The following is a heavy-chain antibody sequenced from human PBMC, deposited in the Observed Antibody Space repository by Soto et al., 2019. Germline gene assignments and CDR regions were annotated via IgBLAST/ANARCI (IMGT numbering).Heavy chain of an antibody. CDR3: ARGLLEWYFDY. J-gene: IGHJ4*02. V-gene: IGHV4-61*01. CDR2: IYYSGST. D-gene: IGHD3-3*01. CDR1: GCSVSSGSYY. Sequence: SETLSLTCTVSGCSVSSGSYYWSWIRQPPGKGLEWIGYIYYSGSTNYNPSLKSRVTISVDTSKNQFSLKLSSVTAADTAVYYCARGLLEWYFDYWGQGTLVTVSS.